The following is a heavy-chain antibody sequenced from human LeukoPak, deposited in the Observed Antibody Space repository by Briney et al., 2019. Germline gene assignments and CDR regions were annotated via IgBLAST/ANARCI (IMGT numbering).Heavy chain of an antibody. Sequence: GGSLRLSCAAAGFTFRSYGMHWVRQAPGKGLEWVAVIWSDGSNKYYADSVKGRFTISRDNSKNTLYLQMNSLRTEDTAVYYCAKGVSSSWSNDAFDIWGQGTMVTVSS. CDR3: AKGVSSSWSNDAFDI. D-gene: IGHD6-13*01. CDR1: GFTFRSYG. V-gene: IGHV3-30*02. CDR2: IWSDGSNK. J-gene: IGHJ3*02.